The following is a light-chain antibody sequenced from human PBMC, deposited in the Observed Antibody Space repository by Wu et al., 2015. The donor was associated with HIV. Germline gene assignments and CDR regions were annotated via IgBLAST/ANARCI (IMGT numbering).Light chain of an antibody. Sequence: EIVLTQSPATLFLSPGERATLSCRASQSLGSFLAWYQQKPGQAPRLLIHDTSLRAAGVPARFGGSGSATNFTLTITSLEPEDFAVYYCQQRTNWLGTFGQGTTVEVK. CDR1: QSLGSF. V-gene: IGKV3-11*01. CDR3: QQRTNWLGT. J-gene: IGKJ1*01. CDR2: DTS.